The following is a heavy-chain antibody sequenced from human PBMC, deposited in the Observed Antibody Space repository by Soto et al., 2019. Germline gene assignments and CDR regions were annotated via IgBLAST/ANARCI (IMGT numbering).Heavy chain of an antibody. CDR1: EFTFSTYV. CDR3: AKGSASGRPYYFDY. J-gene: IGHJ4*02. V-gene: IGHV3-23*01. Sequence: GGSLRLSCVASEFTFSTYVMSWVRQAPGKGLEWVSAVSPGSDGTYYADSVKGRFTISRDNSKNTLYLQMSSLRDEDTAFYYCAKGSASGRPYYFDYWGQGTLVTVSS. CDR2: VSPGSDGT.